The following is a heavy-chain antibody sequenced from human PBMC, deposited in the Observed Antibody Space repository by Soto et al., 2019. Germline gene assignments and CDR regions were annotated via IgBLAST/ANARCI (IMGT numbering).Heavy chain of an antibody. Sequence: PGGSLRLSCAASGFTFSSYAMTWVRQAPGKGLEWVSAISGSGGNSYYADSVKGRFTISRDNSKNTLFFQMNSLRAEDTAIYYCAKREDSGGSRGAHFDYWGPGTLVNVS. V-gene: IGHV3-23*01. CDR2: ISGSGGNS. CDR3: AKREDSGGSRGAHFDY. CDR1: GFTFSSYA. J-gene: IGHJ4*01. D-gene: IGHD3-22*01.